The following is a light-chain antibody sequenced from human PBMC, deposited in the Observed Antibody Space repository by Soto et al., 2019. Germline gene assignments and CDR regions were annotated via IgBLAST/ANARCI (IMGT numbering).Light chain of an antibody. CDR2: GAS. J-gene: IGKJ4*01. V-gene: IGKV3-20*01. Sequence: EIVLTQSPGTLSLSPGERATLSCRASQSIGNNYLAWYQQKPGQAPRLLIYGASIRATGIPDRFSGSGSGTDFTLTISRLEPEDFAFYYCQQYTTSQLTCGGGTKVEIK. CDR1: QSIGNNY. CDR3: QQYTTSQLT.